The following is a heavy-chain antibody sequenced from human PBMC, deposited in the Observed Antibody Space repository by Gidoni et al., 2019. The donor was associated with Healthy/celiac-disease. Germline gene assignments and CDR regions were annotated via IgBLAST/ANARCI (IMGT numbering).Heavy chain of an antibody. CDR3: ANVDNWNYEAAFDY. J-gene: IGHJ4*02. D-gene: IGHD1-7*01. CDR2: ISGSGGST. Sequence: EVQLLESGGGLVQPGGSLRLSCSASGFTFRSYAMSWVRQAPGKGLEWVSAISGSGGSTYYADSVKGRFTISRDNSKNTLYLQMNSLRAEDTAVYYCANVDNWNYEAAFDYWGQGTLVTVSS. CDR1: GFTFRSYA. V-gene: IGHV3-23*01.